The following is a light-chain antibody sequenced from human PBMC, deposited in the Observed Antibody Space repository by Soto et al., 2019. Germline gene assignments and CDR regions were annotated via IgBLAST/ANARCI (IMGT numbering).Light chain of an antibody. CDR1: QSVSSY. CDR2: DAS. CDR3: QQRSNWPPVT. V-gene: IGKV3-11*01. J-gene: IGKJ4*01. Sequence: EIVLTQSPATLSLSPGERATLSCRASQSVSSYLACYQQKPGQAPRLLIYDASNRATGIPARFSGSGSGTDFSLTISSLEHEDFAIYYCQQRSNWPPVTFGGGTKVEIK.